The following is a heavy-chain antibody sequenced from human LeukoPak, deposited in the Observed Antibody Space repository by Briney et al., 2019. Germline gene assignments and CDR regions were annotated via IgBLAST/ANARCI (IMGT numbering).Heavy chain of an antibody. Sequence: ASVKVSCKASGYTFTGYYMHWVRQAPGQGLEWMGWINPNSGGTNYAQEFQGRVTMTRDTSISTAYMELSRLRSDDTAVYYCASVYGDYKGNRWGQGTLVTVSS. D-gene: IGHD4-17*01. CDR1: GYTFTGYY. V-gene: IGHV1-2*02. J-gene: IGHJ4*02. CDR3: ASVYGDYKGNR. CDR2: INPNSGGT.